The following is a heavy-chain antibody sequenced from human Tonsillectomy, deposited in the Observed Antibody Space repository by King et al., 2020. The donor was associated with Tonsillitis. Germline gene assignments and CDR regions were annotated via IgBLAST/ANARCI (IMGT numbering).Heavy chain of an antibody. Sequence: VQLVESGGGVVQPGKSQRLSCVASGFSFSNYAMHWVRQAPGKGLEWVTTISFGGSDKYYADSVKDRFTISRDNSKNTLYLQMNNLRPDDTALYFCVRGYTSSSDLDYGGQGTLVTVSS. V-gene: IGHV3-30*14. CDR2: ISFGGSDK. D-gene: IGHD5-12*01. J-gene: IGHJ4*02. CDR1: GFSFSNYA. CDR3: VRGYTSSSDLDY.